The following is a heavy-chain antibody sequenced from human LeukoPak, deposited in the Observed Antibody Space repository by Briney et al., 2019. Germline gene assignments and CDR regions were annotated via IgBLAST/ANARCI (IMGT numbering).Heavy chain of an antibody. CDR1: VFIFDTYG. Sequence: GSLRLSCAASVFIFDTYGMLCVRQAPGKGLEWVAVIAYDGSNKVYADSVKGRFTISRDNSKNTLYQQMNSLRGEDTAVYYCAKENAIATYNYGLDVWGQGTTVTVSS. J-gene: IGHJ6*02. V-gene: IGHV3-30*18. CDR3: AKENAIATYNYGLDV. D-gene: IGHD5-24*01. CDR2: IAYDGSNK.